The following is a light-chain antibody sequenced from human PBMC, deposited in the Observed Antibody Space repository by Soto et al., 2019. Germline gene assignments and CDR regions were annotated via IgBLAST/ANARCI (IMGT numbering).Light chain of an antibody. CDR2: DDN. J-gene: IGLJ1*01. Sequence: QSVLTQPPSASGTPRQRVTISCSGGSSNIGTNYVYWYQQLPGTAPKLLIYDDNKRPSGIPDRFSGSKSGTSATLGITGLQTGDEADYYCGTWDSSLSDFVFGTGTKV. CDR1: SSNIGTNY. CDR3: GTWDSSLSDFV. V-gene: IGLV1-51*01.